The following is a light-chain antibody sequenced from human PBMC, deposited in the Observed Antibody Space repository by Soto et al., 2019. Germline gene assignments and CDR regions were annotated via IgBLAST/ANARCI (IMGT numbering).Light chain of an antibody. CDR3: CSYAGVV. V-gene: IGLV2-23*01. CDR1: SSDVGSYNL. J-gene: IGLJ2*01. Sequence: QSALTQPASVSGSPGQSITISCTGTSSDVGSYNLVSWYQQHPGKAPKLMIYEGSNRPSGVSNRFSGSKSGNTASLTISGLQAEDEADYYCCSYAGVVFGGGTKLTVL. CDR2: EGS.